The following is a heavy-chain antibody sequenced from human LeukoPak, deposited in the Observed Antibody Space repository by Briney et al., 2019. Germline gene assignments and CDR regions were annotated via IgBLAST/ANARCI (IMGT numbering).Heavy chain of an antibody. CDR3: ARDQAGGAFDI. CDR2: IYYSGST. V-gene: IGHV4-39*07. D-gene: IGHD1-26*01. Sequence: SETLSLTCTVSGGSIRSSSYYWGWIRQPPGKGLEWIGSIYYSGSTNYNPSLKSRVTISVDTSKNQFSLKLSSVTAADTAVYYCARDQAGGAFDIWGQGTMVTVSS. CDR1: GGSIRSSSYY. J-gene: IGHJ3*02.